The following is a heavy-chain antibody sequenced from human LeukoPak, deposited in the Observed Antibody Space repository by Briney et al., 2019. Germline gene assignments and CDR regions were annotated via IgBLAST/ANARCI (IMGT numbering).Heavy chain of an antibody. D-gene: IGHD2-15*01. CDR3: ARDWQGYCSGGSCYPTSDY. CDR1: GYTFTGYY. V-gene: IGHV1-2*06. J-gene: IGHJ4*02. CDR2: INPNSGGT. Sequence: ASVKVSCKASGYTFTGYYMHWVRQAPGQGLKWMGRINPNSGGTNYAQKFQGRVTMTRDTSISTAYMELSRLRSDDTAVYYCARDWQGYCSGGSCYPTSDYWGQGTLVTVSS.